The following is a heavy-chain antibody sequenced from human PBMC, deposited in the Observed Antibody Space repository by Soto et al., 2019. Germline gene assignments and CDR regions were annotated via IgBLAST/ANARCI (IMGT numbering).Heavy chain of an antibody. J-gene: IGHJ3*02. V-gene: IGHV1-18*01. D-gene: IGHD3-10*01. Sequence: GASVKVSCKASGYTFTSYGISWVRQAPGQGLEWMGWISAYNGNTNYAQKLQGRVTMTTDTSTSTAYMELRSLRSDDTAVYYCARPNRWFGERYDAFDIWGQGTMVTVSS. CDR1: GYTFTSYG. CDR2: ISAYNGNT. CDR3: ARPNRWFGERYDAFDI.